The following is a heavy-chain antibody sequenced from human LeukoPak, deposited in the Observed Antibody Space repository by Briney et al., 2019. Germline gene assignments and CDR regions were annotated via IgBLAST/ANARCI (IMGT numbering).Heavy chain of an antibody. CDR1: GHSFTSYW. J-gene: IGHJ6*02. Sequence: GESLKISCKGSGHSFTSYWIGWVRQMPGKGLEWMGIIYPGDSDTRYSPSFQGHVTISADKSISTAYLQWSSLKASDTAMYYCARHRPPTGPFYYYYGMDVWGQGTTVTVSS. CDR3: ARHRPPTGPFYYYYGMDV. V-gene: IGHV5-51*01. CDR2: IYPGDSDT. D-gene: IGHD2-8*02.